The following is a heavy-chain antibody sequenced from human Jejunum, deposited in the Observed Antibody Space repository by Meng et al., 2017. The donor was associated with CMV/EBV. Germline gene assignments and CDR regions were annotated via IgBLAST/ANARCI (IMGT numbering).Heavy chain of an antibody. J-gene: IGHJ6*02. D-gene: IGHD3-10*01. CDR3: ANQMPWNYYYGMEL. V-gene: IGHV3-21*06. CDR2: ISATGNYI. Sequence: GLTFANQAMNCVRQAPGKGMEWVASISATGNYIYYADPMEGRFTISRDNAKNSLFLQMNSLRVEDTAVYYCANQMPWNYYYGMELWGQGTKVTVSS. CDR1: GLTFANQA.